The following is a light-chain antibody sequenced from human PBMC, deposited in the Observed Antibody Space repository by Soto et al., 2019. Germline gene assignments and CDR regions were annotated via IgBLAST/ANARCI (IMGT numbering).Light chain of an antibody. CDR3: LQDYTYPLT. CDR1: QSIRNA. V-gene: IGKV1-6*01. CDR2: VAF. J-gene: IGKJ4*01. Sequence: MQMTQSPSSLSASVGDRVTISCRASQSIRNALGWYQQKPGKAPKLISSVAFSLQSGVPSRFRGSGSGTDFTLTISSLQPEYFETYYCLQDYTYPLTFGGGTKVDIK.